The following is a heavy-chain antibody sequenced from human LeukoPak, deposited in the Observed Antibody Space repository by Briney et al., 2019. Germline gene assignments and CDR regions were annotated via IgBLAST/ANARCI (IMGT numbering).Heavy chain of an antibody. D-gene: IGHD2-8*01. Sequence: KPSETLSLTCTVSGGSISSSSYYWGWIRQPPGKGLEWIGSIYYSGSTYYNPSLKSRVTISVDTSKNQFSLKLSSVTAADTAVYYCARHGANGFLYYFDYWGQGTLVTVSS. CDR2: IYYSGST. V-gene: IGHV4-39*01. CDR3: ARHGANGFLYYFDY. CDR1: GGSISSSSYY. J-gene: IGHJ4*02.